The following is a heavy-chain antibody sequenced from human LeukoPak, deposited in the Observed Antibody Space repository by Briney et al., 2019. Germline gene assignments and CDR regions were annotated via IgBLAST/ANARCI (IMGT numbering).Heavy chain of an antibody. D-gene: IGHD6-13*01. V-gene: IGHV1-18*01. CDR3: ARAYSSTWYGDY. CDR1: GYSFTRYG. J-gene: IGHJ4*02. Sequence: GASVKVSCKASGYSFTRYGFSWVRQAPGQGLERMGWISAYNGHTNYAQNFQGRVTMTTDTSTSTAYMELRSLRSDDTAVYFCARAYSSTWYGDYWGQGTLVTVSS. CDR2: ISAYNGHT.